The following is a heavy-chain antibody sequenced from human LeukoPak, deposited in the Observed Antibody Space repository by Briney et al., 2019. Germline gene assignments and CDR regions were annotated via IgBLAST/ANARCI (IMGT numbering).Heavy chain of an antibody. J-gene: IGHJ4*02. V-gene: IGHV1-69*05. D-gene: IGHD5-18*01. Sequence: SVKVSCKASGGTFSSYAISWVRQAPGQGLEWMGGIIPIFGTANYAQKFQGRVTITTDESTCTAYTELRSLRFEDTAVYYSSSRESHVDTAMVVDYWGQGTLVTVSS. CDR1: GGTFSSYA. CDR3: SSRESHVDTAMVVDY. CDR2: IIPIFGTA.